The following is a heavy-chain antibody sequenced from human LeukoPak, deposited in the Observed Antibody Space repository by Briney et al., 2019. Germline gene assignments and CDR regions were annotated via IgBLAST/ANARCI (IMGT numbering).Heavy chain of an antibody. J-gene: IGHJ3*02. CDR2: IKQDGSET. D-gene: IGHD3-22*01. CDR1: GFTFSSYW. CDR3: ARDNYYDTIPDAFDI. V-gene: IGHV3-7*01. Sequence: GGSLRLSCAASGFTFSSYWMSWVRQAPGKGLEWVANIKQDGSETYYVDSVRGRFTISRDNAKNSLYLQMNSLRAEDTAVYYCARDNYYDTIPDAFDIWGQGTMVTVSS.